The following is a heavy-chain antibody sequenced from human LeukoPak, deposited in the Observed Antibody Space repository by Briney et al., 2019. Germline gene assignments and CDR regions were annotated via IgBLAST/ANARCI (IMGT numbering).Heavy chain of an antibody. CDR2: MNPNSGNT. Sequence: GASVKVSCKASGYTFTSSDINWVRQATGQGLEWMGWMNPNSGNTGYAQQFQGRVTMTRNTSISTAYMELSSLRSEDTAAYYCARGQGYSSDHEQYNWFDPWGQGTLVTVSS. D-gene: IGHD6-19*01. CDR3: ARGQGYSSDHEQYNWFDP. J-gene: IGHJ5*02. CDR1: GYTFTSSD. V-gene: IGHV1-8*01.